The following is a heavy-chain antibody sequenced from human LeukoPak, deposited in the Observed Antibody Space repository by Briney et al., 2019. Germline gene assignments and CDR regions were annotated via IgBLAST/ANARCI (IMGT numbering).Heavy chain of an antibody. CDR3: VKGGAFGSGSYFDF. Sequence: GGSLRLSCAASGFTFSAYAMSWVRQAPGKGLEWVSSIGGSGYSIYYGDSAKGRFTTSRDYSKNALYLQMNILRSEATAIYYCVKGGAFGSGSYFDFWGQGTLVIVSS. D-gene: IGHD3-10*01. CDR2: IGGSGYSI. V-gene: IGHV3-23*01. CDR1: GFTFSAYA. J-gene: IGHJ4*02.